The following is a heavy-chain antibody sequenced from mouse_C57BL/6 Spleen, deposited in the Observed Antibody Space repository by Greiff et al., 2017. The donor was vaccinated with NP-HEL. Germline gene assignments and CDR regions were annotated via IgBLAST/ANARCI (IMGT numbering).Heavy chain of an antibody. V-gene: IGHV5-15*04. D-gene: IGHD1-1*01. Sequence: EVKLMESGGGLVQPGGSLKLSCAASGFTFSDYGMAWVRQAPRKGPEWVAFISNLAYSIYYADTVTGRFTISRENAKNTLYLEMSSLRSEDTAMYYCARRAYYYGSSSPYYAMDYWGQGTSVTVSS. CDR3: ARRAYYYGSSSPYYAMDY. CDR2: ISNLAYSI. J-gene: IGHJ4*01. CDR1: GFTFSDYG.